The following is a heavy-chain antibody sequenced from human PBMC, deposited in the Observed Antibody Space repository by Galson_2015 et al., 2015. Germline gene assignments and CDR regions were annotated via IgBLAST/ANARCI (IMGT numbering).Heavy chain of an antibody. D-gene: IGHD6-19*01. CDR2: INTNTGNP. J-gene: IGHJ3*02. CDR1: GYTFTSYA. V-gene: IGHV7-4-1*02. Sequence: SCKASGYTFTSYAMNWVRQAPGQGLEWMGWINTNTGNPTYAQGFTGRFVFSLDTSVSTAYLQISSLKAEDTAVYYCARDLGGSGWYDAFDIWGQGTMVTVSS. CDR3: ARDLGGSGWYDAFDI.